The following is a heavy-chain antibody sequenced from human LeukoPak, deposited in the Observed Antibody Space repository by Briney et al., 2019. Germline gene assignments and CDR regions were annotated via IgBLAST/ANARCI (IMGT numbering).Heavy chain of an antibody. V-gene: IGHV3-23*01. CDR3: ARRGESTTYGDYRFDY. Sequence: GGSLRLSCAASGFTFSDHAMSWVRQAPGRGLEWVSAISGSSGLTHYADSVKGRFTISRDNSKNTLFLQMNSLRAEDTAVYYCARRGESTTYGDYRFDYWGQGTLVTVSS. J-gene: IGHJ4*02. D-gene: IGHD4-17*01. CDR1: GFTFSDHA. CDR2: ISGSSGLT.